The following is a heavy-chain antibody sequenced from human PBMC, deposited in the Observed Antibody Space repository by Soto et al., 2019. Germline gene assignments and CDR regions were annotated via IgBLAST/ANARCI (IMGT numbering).Heavy chain of an antibody. CDR1: VFTFSKYA. CDR2: VSGSVIST. CDR3: AKDIAVTGIGAFDI. D-gene: IGHD6-19*01. V-gene: IGHV3-23*01. Sequence: GGSLRLSCAASVFTFSKYAMSWVRQAPGKGLEWFSAVSGSVISTYYAESVKGLFTISRDNSKSTLYLQMKSLRAEDTAVYYCAKDIAVTGIGAFDIWGQGTMVTVS. J-gene: IGHJ3*02.